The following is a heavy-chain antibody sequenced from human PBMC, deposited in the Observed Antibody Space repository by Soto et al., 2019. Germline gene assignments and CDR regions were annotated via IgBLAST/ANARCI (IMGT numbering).Heavy chain of an antibody. V-gene: IGHV4-34*01. D-gene: IGHD2-21*02. J-gene: IGHJ4*02. CDR2: VIHGGGT. CDR1: GGSFREYS. CDR3: TRGPWGDSDFCDF. Sequence: SETLSLTCRVYGGSFREYSWSWIRQPPGKGLEWIGKVIHGGGTTYNSSLRSRVTISADTSKNEFSLRLTSVTAADTAVYFCTRGPWGDSDFCDFWGQGTLVTVSS.